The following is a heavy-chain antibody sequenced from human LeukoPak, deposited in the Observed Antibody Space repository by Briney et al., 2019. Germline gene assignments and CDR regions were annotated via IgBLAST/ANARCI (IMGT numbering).Heavy chain of an antibody. CDR1: GGTFSSYA. D-gene: IGHD6-13*01. CDR3: ATAGEDSSSWDFDY. Sequence: ASVTVSCTASGGTFSSYAISWVRQAPGQGLEWMGGIIPIFGTANYAQKFQGRVTITADESTSTAYMELSSLRSEDTAVYYCATAGEDSSSWDFDYWGQGTLVTVSS. J-gene: IGHJ4*02. V-gene: IGHV1-69*01. CDR2: IIPIFGTA.